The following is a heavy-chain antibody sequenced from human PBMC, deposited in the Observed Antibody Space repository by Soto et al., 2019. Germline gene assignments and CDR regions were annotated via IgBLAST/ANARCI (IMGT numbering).Heavy chain of an antibody. CDR2: INHSGST. CDR3: ARGPKTTIFGVVIIPNPHYFDY. CDR1: GGSFSGYY. D-gene: IGHD3-3*01. J-gene: IGHJ4*02. Sequence: SETLSPTCAVYGGSFSGYYWSWIRQPPGKGLEWIGEINHSGSTNYNPSLKSRVTISVDTSKNQFSLKLSSVTAADTAVYYCARGPKTTIFGVVIIPNPHYFDYWGQGTLVTVSS. V-gene: IGHV4-34*01.